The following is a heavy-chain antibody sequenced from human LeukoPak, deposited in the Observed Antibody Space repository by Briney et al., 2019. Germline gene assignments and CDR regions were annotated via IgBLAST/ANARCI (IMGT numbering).Heavy chain of an antibody. CDR3: ARETVAYDSSGYYPLHY. Sequence: GGSLRLSCAAPGFTVSSNYMSWVRQAPGKGLEGVSVIYSGGSTYYADSVKGRFTISRDNSKNTLYLQMNSLRAEDTAVYYCARETVAYDSSGYYPLHYWGQGTLVTVSS. CDR1: GFTVSSNY. D-gene: IGHD3-22*01. CDR2: IYSGGST. J-gene: IGHJ4*02. V-gene: IGHV3-53*01.